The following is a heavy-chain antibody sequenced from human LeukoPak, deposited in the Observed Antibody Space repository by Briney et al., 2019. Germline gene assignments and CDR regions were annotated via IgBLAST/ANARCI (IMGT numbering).Heavy chain of an antibody. CDR2: IYTSGST. V-gene: IGHV4-61*02. Sequence: PSQTLSLTCTVSGGSISSGSYYWSWIRQPAGKGLEWIGRIYTSGSTTYNPSLKSRVTISVDTSTNQFSLKLSSVTAADTAVYYCARYSGSWYFDYWGEGNLVTVSS. CDR1: GGSISSGSYY. D-gene: IGHD6-13*01. CDR3: ARYSGSWYFDY. J-gene: IGHJ4*02.